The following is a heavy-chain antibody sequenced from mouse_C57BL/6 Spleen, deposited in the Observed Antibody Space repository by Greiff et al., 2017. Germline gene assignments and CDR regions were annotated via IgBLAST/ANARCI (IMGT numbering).Heavy chain of an antibody. CDR2: IYPGGGYT. V-gene: IGHV1-63*01. J-gene: IGHJ2*01. CDR1: GYTFTNYW. Sequence: QVQLKQSGAELVRPGTSVKMSCKASGYTFTNYWIGWAKQRPGHGLEWIGDIYPGGGYTKYNVKFKGKATQTADKSSSTAYMQFSSLTAEVSAIDYGARIGFYYVYDSGFDYWGQGTTRTFSS. CDR3: ARIGFYYVYDSGFDY. D-gene: IGHD2-2*01.